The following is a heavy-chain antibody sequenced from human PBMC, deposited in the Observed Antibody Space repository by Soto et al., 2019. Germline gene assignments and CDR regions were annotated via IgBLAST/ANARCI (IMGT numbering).Heavy chain of an antibody. CDR2: IYYSGST. V-gene: IGHV4-39*02. D-gene: IGHD6-19*01. CDR3: ARDSRIAVAGTDWFDP. J-gene: IGHJ5*02. CDR1: GGSISSSSYY. Sequence: PSETLSLTCTVSGGSISSSSYYWGWIRKPPGKGLEWIGSIYYSGSTYYNPSLKSRVTISVDTSKNQFSLKLSSVTAADTAVYYCARDSRIAVAGTDWFDPWGQGTLVTVSS.